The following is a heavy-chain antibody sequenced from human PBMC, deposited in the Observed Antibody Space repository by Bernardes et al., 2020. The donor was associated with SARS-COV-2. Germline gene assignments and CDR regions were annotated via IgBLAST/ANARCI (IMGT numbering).Heavy chain of an antibody. D-gene: IGHD6-6*01. V-gene: IGHV3-66*02. CDR3: ARDRYSSSSKWIDP. CDR1: GFTVSNTY. J-gene: IGHJ5*02. CDR2: IYSGGST. Sequence: GSLRLSCAASGFTVSNTYMSWVRQPPGKGLEWVSVIYSGGSTDYTDSVKGRFTISRDNSKNTLYLQMNSLRAEDTAMYYCARDRYSSSSKWIDPWGQGTLVTVSS.